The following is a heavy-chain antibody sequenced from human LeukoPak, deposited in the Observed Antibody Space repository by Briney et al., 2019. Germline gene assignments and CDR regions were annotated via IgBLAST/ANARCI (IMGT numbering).Heavy chain of an antibody. J-gene: IGHJ4*02. CDR1: GFTFGGCN. V-gene: IGHV3-48*01. CDR3: ARDITIFGVIINFDY. Sequence: GGSLRLSCAASGFTFGGCNMNWIRQAPGKGLEWVSYISLSGSKIDYADSVKGRFTISRDNAKNSLYLQMNSLRAEDTAVYYCARDITIFGVIINFDYWGRGTLVTVSS. CDR2: ISLSGSKI. D-gene: IGHD3-3*01.